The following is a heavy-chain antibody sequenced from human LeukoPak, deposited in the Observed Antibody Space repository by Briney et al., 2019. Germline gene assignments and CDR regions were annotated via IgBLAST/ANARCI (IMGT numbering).Heavy chain of an antibody. J-gene: IGHJ6*03. CDR1: GYTFTSYY. D-gene: IGHD2-2*02. CDR3: AVKTPERYCSSTSCYKSPYYMDV. CDR2: INPSGGST. V-gene: IGHV1-46*01. Sequence: GASVKVSCKASGYTFTSYYMHWVRQAPGQGLEWMGIINPSGGSTSYAQKFQGRVTMTRDTSASTVYMELSSLRSEDTAVYYCAVKTPERYCSSTSCYKSPYYMDVWGKGTTVTVSS.